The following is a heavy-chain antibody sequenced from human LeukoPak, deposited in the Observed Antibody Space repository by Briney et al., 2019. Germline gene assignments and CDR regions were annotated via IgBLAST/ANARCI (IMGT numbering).Heavy chain of an antibody. J-gene: IGHJ2*01. CDR1: GGSFSGYY. D-gene: IGHD3-10*01. V-gene: IGHV4-34*01. CDR3: ARGAGESDL. CDR2: INHSGST. Sequence: SETLSLTCAVYGGSFSGYYWSWIRQPPGKGLEWIGEINHSGSTNYNPSLKSRVTISVDTSKNQFSLKLSSVTAADTGVYYCARGAGESDLWGRGTLVTVSS.